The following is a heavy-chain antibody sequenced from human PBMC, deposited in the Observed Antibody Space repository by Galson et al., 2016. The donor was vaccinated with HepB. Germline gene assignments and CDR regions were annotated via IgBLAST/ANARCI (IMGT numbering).Heavy chain of an antibody. CDR1: GYSFSTYW. CDR3: ARQGSSAGELYYYDGMDG. D-gene: IGHD2-15*01. CDR2: IDPSDSYT. V-gene: IGHV5-10-1*01. Sequence: QSGAEVKKPGESLRISCKDSGYSFSTYWIIWVRQMPGKGLEWMGRIDPSDSYTNYSPSFQGHVPISADKSISTAYLQWSSLKASDTGIYYCARQGSSAGELYYYDGMDGWGQGTTVTVTS. J-gene: IGHJ6*02.